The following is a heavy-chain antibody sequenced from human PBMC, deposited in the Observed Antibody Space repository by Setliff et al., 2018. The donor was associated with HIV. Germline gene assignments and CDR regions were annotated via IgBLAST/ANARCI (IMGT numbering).Heavy chain of an antibody. J-gene: IGHJ2*01. Sequence: PSETLSLTCTVSGGSISGYHWNWLRQTPGKGLEWIGYIYTSRGTNYNHSLRTRVIISVDTSNQFSLKLSSVTAADAAVYYCARPSAGGGYNYWYFDLWGRGTLVTVSS. CDR1: GGSISGYH. D-gene: IGHD5-12*01. CDR2: IYTSRGT. V-gene: IGHV4-4*09. CDR3: ARPSAGGGYNYWYFDL.